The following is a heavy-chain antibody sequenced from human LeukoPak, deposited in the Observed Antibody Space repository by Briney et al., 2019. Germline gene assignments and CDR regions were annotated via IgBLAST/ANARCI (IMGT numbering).Heavy chain of an antibody. CDR2: ISHDGEKT. CDR1: GVPFSLYS. D-gene: IGHD4-23*01. CDR3: ARIGDGWTYGGGLDP. Sequence: GSLRISCAASGVPFSLYSIHWVRQAPGKGLECVAIISHDGEKTFYSESASGRFTISRDNWKNTMSLQMDSLRPEDTAMYHCARIGDGWTYGGGLDPWGQGTLVIV. V-gene: IGHV3-30*04. J-gene: IGHJ5*02.